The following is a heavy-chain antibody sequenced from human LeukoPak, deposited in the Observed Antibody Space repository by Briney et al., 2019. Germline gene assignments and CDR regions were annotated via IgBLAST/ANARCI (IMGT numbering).Heavy chain of an antibody. CDR3: ARDLAWGAY. Sequence: GGSLRLSCVASGFTFSIYTMSWVRQAPGRGLEWVSSITSSSSSIYSANSVKGRLTISRDNAKNSLYLEMNSLRDEDTAVYYCARDLAWGAYWGQGTLVTVSS. CDR1: GFTFSIYT. V-gene: IGHV3-21*01. D-gene: IGHD4/OR15-4a*01. J-gene: IGHJ4*02. CDR2: ITSSSSSI.